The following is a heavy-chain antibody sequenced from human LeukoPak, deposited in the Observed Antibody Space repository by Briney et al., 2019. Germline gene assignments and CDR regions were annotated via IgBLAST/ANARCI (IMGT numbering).Heavy chain of an antibody. V-gene: IGHV3-33*01. CDR1: GFTFSSYG. Sequence: GGSLRLSCAASGFTFSSYGMHWVRQAPGKGLEWVAVIWYDGSNKYYADSVKGRFTISRDYSKNTLYLQMNSLRAEDTAVYYCARAPHYYDSSGYSKNSYAFDIWGQGTMVTVSS. D-gene: IGHD3-22*01. CDR3: ARAPHYYDSSGYSKNSYAFDI. J-gene: IGHJ3*02. CDR2: IWYDGSNK.